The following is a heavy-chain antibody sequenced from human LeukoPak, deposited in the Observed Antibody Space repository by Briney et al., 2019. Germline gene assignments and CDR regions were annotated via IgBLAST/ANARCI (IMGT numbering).Heavy chain of an antibody. CDR2: ISYDGSNK. J-gene: IGHJ5*02. Sequence: GGSLRLSCAASGFTFSSYAMHWVRQAPGKGLEWVAVISYDGSNKYYADSVKGRFTISRDNSKNTLYLQMNSLRAKDTAVYYWARDRPFGGVVVSYRFDPWGQGTLVTVSS. CDR1: GFTFSSYA. V-gene: IGHV3-30*04. CDR3: ARDRPFGGVVVSYRFDP. D-gene: IGHD3-16*02.